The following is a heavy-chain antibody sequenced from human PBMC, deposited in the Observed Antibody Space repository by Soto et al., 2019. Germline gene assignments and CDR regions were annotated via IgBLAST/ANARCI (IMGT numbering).Heavy chain of an antibody. D-gene: IGHD3-3*01. J-gene: IGHJ6*02. CDR1: GGSFSGYY. Sequence: PSETLSLTCAVYGGSFSGYYWSWIRQPPGKGLEWIGEINHSGSTNYNPSLKSRVTISVDTSKNQFSLKLSSVTAADTAVYYCARAGKLRFLEWLPYYYYYGMDVWGQGTTVIVSS. CDR3: ARAGKLRFLEWLPYYYYYGMDV. CDR2: INHSGST. V-gene: IGHV4-34*01.